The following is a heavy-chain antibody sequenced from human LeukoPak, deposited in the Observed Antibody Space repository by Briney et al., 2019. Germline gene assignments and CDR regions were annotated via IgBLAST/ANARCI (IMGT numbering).Heavy chain of an antibody. CDR2: ISGGGDYI. CDR3: ARDRVVVPAERFDY. J-gene: IGHJ4*02. V-gene: IGHV3-21*01. D-gene: IGHD2-15*01. Sequence: GGSLRLSCAASGFTFSSYSMNWLRQAPGKGLEWVSSISGGGDYIFYADSVKGRFTISRDNAKSSLYLQMNSLRAEDTAVYYCARDRVVVPAERFDYWGQGTLVTVSS. CDR1: GFTFSSYS.